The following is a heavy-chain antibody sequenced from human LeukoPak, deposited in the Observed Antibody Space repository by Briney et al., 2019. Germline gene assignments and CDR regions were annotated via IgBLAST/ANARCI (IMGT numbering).Heavy chain of an antibody. V-gene: IGHV2-5*01. J-gene: IGHJ4*02. Sequence: SGPTLLKPTQTLTLTCTFSGFSLSTSGVGVGWIRQPPGKALEWLALIYWNDDKRYSPSLKSRLTITKDTSNNQVVLTMTNMDPVDTATYYCAHRRSLAVAGTKGFDYWGQGTLVTVSS. CDR1: GFSLSTSGVG. D-gene: IGHD6-19*01. CDR3: AHRRSLAVAGTKGFDY. CDR2: IYWNDDK.